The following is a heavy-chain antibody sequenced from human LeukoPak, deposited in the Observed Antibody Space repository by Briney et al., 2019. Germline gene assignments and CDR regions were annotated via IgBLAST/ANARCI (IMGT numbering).Heavy chain of an antibody. D-gene: IGHD6-13*01. V-gene: IGHV3-23*01. J-gene: IGHJ4*02. CDR2: ISPSRAST. CDR1: GFIFSNFG. CDR3: ATISPGQQLDY. Sequence: GGSLRLSCAASGFIFSNFGMSWVRQAPGKGLEWVSAISPSRASTYYADSVKGRFTISRDNAKNSLYLQMNSLRAEDTAVYYCATISPGQQLDYWGQGTLVTVSS.